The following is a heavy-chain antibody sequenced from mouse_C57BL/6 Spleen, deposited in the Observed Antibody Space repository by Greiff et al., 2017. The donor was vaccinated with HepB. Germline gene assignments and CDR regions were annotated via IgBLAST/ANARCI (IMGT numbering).Heavy chain of an antibody. CDR2: IYPGDGDT. CDR1: GYAFSSSW. J-gene: IGHJ3*01. D-gene: IGHD2-4*01. CDR3: ASIYYDYDGWFAY. V-gene: IGHV1-82*01. Sequence: QVQLQQPGTELVKPGASVKISCKASGYAFSSSWMNWVKQRPGKGLEWIGRIYPGDGDTNYNGKFKGKATLTADKSSSTAYMQLSSLTSEDSAVYFCASIYYDYDGWFAYWGQGTLVTVSA.